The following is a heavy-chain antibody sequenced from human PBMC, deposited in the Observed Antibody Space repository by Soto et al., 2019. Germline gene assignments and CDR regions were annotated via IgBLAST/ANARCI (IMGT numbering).Heavy chain of an antibody. V-gene: IGHV1-18*04. CDR2: ISVYRGNT. CDR1: GYTFTSYG. J-gene: IGHJ4*02. D-gene: IGHD3-10*01. Sequence: ASVKVSCKASGYTFTSYGISWVRQAPGQGLEWMGWISVYRGNTNYAQNLQGRVTMTIDTSTSTVYMELRNLTSDDTAVCYCARDRSSSDYWGQGTLVTVSS. CDR3: ARDRSSSDY.